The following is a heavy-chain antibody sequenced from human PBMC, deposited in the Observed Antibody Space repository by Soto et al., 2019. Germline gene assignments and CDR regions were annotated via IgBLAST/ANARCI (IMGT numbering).Heavy chain of an antibody. CDR1: GGSFSGYY. CDR3: AREGYCSGGSCYSRTLDY. J-gene: IGHJ4*02. Sequence: ETLSLTCAVYGGSFSGYYWSWIRQPPGKGLEWIGEINHSGSTNYNPSLKSRVTISVDTSKNQFSLKLSSVTAADTAVYYCAREGYCSGGSCYSRTLDYWGQGTLVTVSS. D-gene: IGHD2-15*01. CDR2: INHSGST. V-gene: IGHV4-34*01.